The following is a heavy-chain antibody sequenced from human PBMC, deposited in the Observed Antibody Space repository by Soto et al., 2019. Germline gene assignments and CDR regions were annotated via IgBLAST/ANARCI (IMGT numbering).Heavy chain of an antibody. CDR2: ISAYNGNT. CDR3: ARERGGGYCSSTSCYGLHDY. CDR1: GYTFTSYG. Sequence: QVQLVQSGAEVKKPGASVKVSCKASGYTFTSYGISWVRQAPGQGLEWMGWISAYNGNTNYAPKLQGRVTMTTDTSTSTAYMVLGSLRSDDTAVYYCARERGGGYCSSTSCYGLHDYWGQGTLVTVSS. D-gene: IGHD2-2*01. J-gene: IGHJ4*02. V-gene: IGHV1-18*01.